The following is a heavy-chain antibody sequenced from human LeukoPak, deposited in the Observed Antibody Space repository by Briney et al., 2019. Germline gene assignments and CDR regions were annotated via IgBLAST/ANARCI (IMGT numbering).Heavy chain of an antibody. Sequence: AGGSLRLSCAASGFTFSSYGMQWVRQAPGRGLEWVAVIWYDGSNKYYADSVKGRFTISRDNSKNTLYLQMNSLRAEDTAVYYCARLYGRARNYDILTGYSFDAFDIWGQGTMVTVSS. J-gene: IGHJ3*02. V-gene: IGHV3-33*01. CDR3: ARLYGRARNYDILTGYSFDAFDI. D-gene: IGHD3-9*01. CDR2: IWYDGSNK. CDR1: GFTFSSYG.